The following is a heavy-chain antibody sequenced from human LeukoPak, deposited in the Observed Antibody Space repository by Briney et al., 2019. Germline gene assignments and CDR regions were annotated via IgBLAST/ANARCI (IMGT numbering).Heavy chain of an antibody. Sequence: GGSLRLSCAASGFTFNNYAMNWVRQAPGKGLEWVSSITSSGDTTHYADSVKGRFTISRDNSKNTLYLQMNSLRAEDTAVYYCARDRRDYYYYYGMDVWGQGTTVTVSS. CDR2: ITSSGDTT. J-gene: IGHJ6*02. CDR1: GFTFNNYA. CDR3: ARDRRDYYYYYGMDV. V-gene: IGHV3-23*01.